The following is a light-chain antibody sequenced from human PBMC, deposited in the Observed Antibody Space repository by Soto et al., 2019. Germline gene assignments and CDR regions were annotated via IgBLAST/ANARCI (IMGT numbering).Light chain of an antibody. CDR2: GAS. CDR3: QQTSAFPRT. CDR1: RDISNS. Sequence: DFQMTQSPSSVSASVGDRLTITCRASRDISNSLAWYQQTPGKAPKLLLRGASSLHRGVPSRFSGGGAGTEFTLTISSLQPEDFATYYCQQTSAFPRTFVQGTKVDVK. J-gene: IGKJ1*01. V-gene: IGKV1-12*01.